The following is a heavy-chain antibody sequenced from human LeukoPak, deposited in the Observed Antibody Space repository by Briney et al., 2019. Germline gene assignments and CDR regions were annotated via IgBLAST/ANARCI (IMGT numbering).Heavy chain of an antibody. CDR2: IYYSGST. J-gene: IGHJ4*02. Sequence: SETLSLTCTVSGDSISSYYWSWIRQPPGKGLEWIGYIYYSGSTNYNPSLKSRVTISVDTSKNQFSLKLSSVTAADTAVYYCARRTYSGYDPFYFDFWGQGTLVTVSS. D-gene: IGHD5-12*01. CDR3: ARRTYSGYDPFYFDF. CDR1: GDSISSYY. V-gene: IGHV4-59*08.